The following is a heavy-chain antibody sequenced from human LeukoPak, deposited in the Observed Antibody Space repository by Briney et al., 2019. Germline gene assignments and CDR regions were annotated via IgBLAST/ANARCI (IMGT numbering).Heavy chain of an antibody. D-gene: IGHD5-18*01. CDR1: GGSFSGYY. J-gene: IGHJ4*02. Sequence: PSETLSLTCAVYGGSFSGYYWSWIRQPPGKGLEWIGEISHSGSTNYNPSLKSRVTISVDTSKNQFSLKLSSVTAADTAVYYCARDGYSYGNFDYWGQGTLVTVSS. CDR2: ISHSGST. CDR3: ARDGYSYGNFDY. V-gene: IGHV4-34*01.